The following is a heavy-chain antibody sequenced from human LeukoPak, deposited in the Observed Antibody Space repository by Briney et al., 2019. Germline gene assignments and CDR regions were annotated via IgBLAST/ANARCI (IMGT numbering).Heavy chain of an antibody. CDR3: AREWYCSSTSCYDYYYYYMDV. CDR1: GGSISSGDYY. V-gene: IGHV4-30-4*08. Sequence: SETLPLTCTVSGGSISSGDYYWSWIRQPPGKGLEWIGYIYYSGSTYYNPSLKSRVTISVDTSKNQFSLKLSSVTAADTAVYYCAREWYCSSTSCYDYYYYYMDVWGKGTTVTVSS. CDR2: IYYSGST. D-gene: IGHD2-2*01. J-gene: IGHJ6*03.